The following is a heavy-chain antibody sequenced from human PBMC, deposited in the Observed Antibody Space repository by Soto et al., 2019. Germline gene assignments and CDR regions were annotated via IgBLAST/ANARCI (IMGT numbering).Heavy chain of an antibody. CDR2: TYYRSKCYN. CDR3: AKTPMCGTSCNSDFAY. J-gene: IGHJ4*02. V-gene: IGHV6-1*01. CDR1: GDSFSSNSAS. D-gene: IGHD2-2*01. Sequence: SQTLSLTCAISGDSFSSNSASWNWIRQSPSRGLEWLGRTYYRSKCYNDYAVSVKSRITINQDTSKNHFSLQLNSVTPEDTAVYYCAKTPMCGTSCNSDFAYWGLRTLVPVSS.